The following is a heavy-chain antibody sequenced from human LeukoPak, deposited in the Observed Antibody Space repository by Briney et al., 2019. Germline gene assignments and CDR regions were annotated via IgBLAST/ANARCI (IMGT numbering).Heavy chain of an antibody. D-gene: IGHD3-22*01. J-gene: IGHJ4*01. Sequence: GGTLRLSCAASGFTFSRNGMTWVRQAPGRGLEWVSHIRSSNGRTYYADAVKGRFTISRDDAKNSLYLQMNSLRSEDTAVYYCASWAGIVATYSGPFDFWGHGTLVTVSA. CDR1: GFTFSRNG. V-gene: IGHV3-48*01. CDR2: IRSSNGRT. CDR3: ASWAGIVATYSGPFDF.